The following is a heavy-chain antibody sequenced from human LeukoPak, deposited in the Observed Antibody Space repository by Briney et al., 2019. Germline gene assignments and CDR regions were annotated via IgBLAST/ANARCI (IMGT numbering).Heavy chain of an antibody. Sequence: SETLSLTCAVYGGSFSGYYWSWIRQPPGKGLEWIGEINHSGSTNYNPSLKSRVTISVDTSKNQFSLKLSSVTAADTAVYYCARQLKQWLAPPGYFDYWGQGTLVTVSS. V-gene: IGHV4-34*01. J-gene: IGHJ4*02. CDR1: GGSFSGYY. CDR3: ARQLKQWLAPPGYFDY. CDR2: INHSGST. D-gene: IGHD6-19*01.